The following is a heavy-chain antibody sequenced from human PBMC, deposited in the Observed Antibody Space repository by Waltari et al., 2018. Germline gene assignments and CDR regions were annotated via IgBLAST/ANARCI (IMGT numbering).Heavy chain of an antibody. V-gene: IGHV3-23*01. D-gene: IGHD5-12*01. CDR2: ISESDGRT. CDR1: GFTFSSYA. Sequence: EVQLLESGGGLVQPGRSLRLSCAASGFTFSSYAMSWVRQAPGKGLEWVSSISESDGRTYYADSVKGRFTISRDNSKNTLYLQMNSLRAEDTAVYYCAKAIRDGYNKWGQGTLVTVSS. CDR3: AKAIRDGYNK. J-gene: IGHJ4*02.